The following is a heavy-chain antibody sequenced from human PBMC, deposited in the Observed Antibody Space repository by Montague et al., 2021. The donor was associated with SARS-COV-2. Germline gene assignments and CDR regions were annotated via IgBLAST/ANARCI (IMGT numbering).Heavy chain of an antibody. Sequence: SETLSLTCTVSGDSVSDYYWSWIRQPPGMGLEWIGYIFRSGATNYNPPLKSRVIISLDTSKSQFSLRLSSVTAADTAIYYCARTSRGSRYFYEVDLWGQGTTVTVSS. J-gene: IGHJ6*02. CDR1: GDSVSDYY. CDR2: IFRSGAT. CDR3: ARTSRGSRYFYEVDL. D-gene: IGHD3-22*01. V-gene: IGHV4-59*02.